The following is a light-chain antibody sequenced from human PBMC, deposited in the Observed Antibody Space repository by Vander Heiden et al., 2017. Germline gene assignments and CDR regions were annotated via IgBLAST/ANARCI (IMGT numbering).Light chain of an antibody. Sequence: DIQMTQSPPSLSASVGDRVTITRRASQSIISYLNWYQQKPGKAPKLLIYAASSLQSGVPSRYSGSGSGTDFTLTISSLQPEDFATYYCRQSYSTPLTFGPGTKVDIK. J-gene: IGKJ3*01. V-gene: IGKV1-39*01. CDR2: AAS. CDR1: QSIISY. CDR3: RQSYSTPLT.